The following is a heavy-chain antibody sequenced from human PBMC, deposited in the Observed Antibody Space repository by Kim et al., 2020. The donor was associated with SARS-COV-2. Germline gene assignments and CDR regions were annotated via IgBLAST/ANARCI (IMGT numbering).Heavy chain of an antibody. J-gene: IGHJ6*02. V-gene: IGHV3-48*03. CDR2: ISSSGSTI. Sequence: GGSLRLSCAASGFTFSSYEMNWVRQAPGKGLEWVSYISSSGSTIYYADSVKGRFTISRDNAKNSLYLQMNSLRAEDTAVYYCARSGAAAGTFLGYYYGMDVWGQGTTVTVSS. D-gene: IGHD6-13*01. CDR1: GFTFSSYE. CDR3: ARSGAAAGTFLGYYYGMDV.